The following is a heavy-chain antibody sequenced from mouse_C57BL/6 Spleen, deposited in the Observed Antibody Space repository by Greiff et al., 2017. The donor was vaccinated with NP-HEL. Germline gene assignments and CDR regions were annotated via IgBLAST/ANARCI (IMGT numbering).Heavy chain of an antibody. CDR3: ARPIYYGYDWYFDV. Sequence: VKLMESGPGLVAPSQSLSITCTVSGFSLTSYAISWVRQPPGKGLEWLGVIWTGGGTNYNSALKSRLSISKDNSKSQVFLKMNSLQTDDTARYYCARPIYYGYDWYFDVWGTGTTVTVSS. J-gene: IGHJ1*03. CDR2: IWTGGGT. CDR1: GFSLTSYA. V-gene: IGHV2-9-1*01. D-gene: IGHD2-2*01.